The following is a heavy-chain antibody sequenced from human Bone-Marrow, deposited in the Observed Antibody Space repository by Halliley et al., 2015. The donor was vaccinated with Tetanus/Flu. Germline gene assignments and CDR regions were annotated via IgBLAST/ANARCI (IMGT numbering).Heavy chain of an antibody. CDR2: VFSRGTT. CDR3: ARVTNFNYDYWSGFDY. V-gene: IGHV4-59*12. D-gene: IGHD3-3*01. Sequence: IGYVFSRGTTNSSPSLKSRFPISLDMSKNQFSLNLDSVIAADTAMYYCARVTNFNYDYWSGFDYWGQGILVAVSS. J-gene: IGHJ4*02.